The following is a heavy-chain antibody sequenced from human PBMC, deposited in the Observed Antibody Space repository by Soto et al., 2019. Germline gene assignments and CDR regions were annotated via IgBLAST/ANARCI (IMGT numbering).Heavy chain of an antibody. Sequence: HRQLQESGSGLVKPAQTLSLTCAVAGGSISSGGYSWSWIRQLPGKGLEWIGYIYHSGSTYYNPSLKSRVTISVVRSKNQFSLKLSSVTAADTAVYYCTRVTGPWGQGSLVTV. V-gene: IGHV4-30-2*01. D-gene: IGHD3-10*01. CDR2: IYHSGST. CDR3: TRVTGP. CDR1: GGSISSGGYS. J-gene: IGHJ5*02.